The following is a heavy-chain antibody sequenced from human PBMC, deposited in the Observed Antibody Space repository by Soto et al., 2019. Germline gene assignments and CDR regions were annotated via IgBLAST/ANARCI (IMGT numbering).Heavy chain of an antibody. CDR2: IWYDGSNK. V-gene: IGHV3-33*01. CDR3: ARRGSGVVVPAAKNYYYYYYMDV. Sequence: QVQLVESGGGVVQPGRSLRLSCAASGFTFSSYGMHWVRQAPGKGLEWVAVIWYDGSNKYYADSVKGRFTISRDNSKNTLYLQMNSLRAEDTAVYYCARRGSGVVVPAAKNYYYYYYMDVWGKGTTVTVS. J-gene: IGHJ6*03. CDR1: GFTFSSYG. D-gene: IGHD2-2*01.